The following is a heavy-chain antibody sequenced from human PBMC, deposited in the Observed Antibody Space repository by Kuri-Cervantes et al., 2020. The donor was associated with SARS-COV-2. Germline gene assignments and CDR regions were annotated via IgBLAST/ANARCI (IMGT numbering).Heavy chain of an antibody. CDR2: INPSGGST. CDR1: GYTFTSYY. CDR3: ARDHAAGLGAHCYSASCYSAIPDY. V-gene: IGHV1-46*01. J-gene: IGHJ4*02. D-gene: IGHD2-2*01. Sequence: ASVKVSCKASGYTFTSYYMHWVRQAPGQGLEWMGIINPSGGSTSYAQKFQGRVTMTRDTSTSTVYMELSSLRSDDTAVYYCARDHAAGLGAHCYSASCYSAIPDYWGQGTLVTVSS.